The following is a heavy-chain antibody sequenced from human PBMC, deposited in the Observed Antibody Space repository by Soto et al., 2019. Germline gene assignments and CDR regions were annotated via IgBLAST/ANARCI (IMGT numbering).Heavy chain of an antibody. V-gene: IGHV4-4*07. CDR1: DDFISSYY. D-gene: IGHD3-9*01. J-gene: IGHJ6*02. CDR3: ARADCEILTGSYAMDV. Sequence: PSETLSLTCTVSDDFISSYYWNWIRQPAGKGLEWIGRVPTNGATNYNPSLESRVTMSVDTSKNQFSLKLTSVTAADTAVYFCARADCEILTGSYAMDVWGQGTTVTVS. CDR2: VPTNGAT.